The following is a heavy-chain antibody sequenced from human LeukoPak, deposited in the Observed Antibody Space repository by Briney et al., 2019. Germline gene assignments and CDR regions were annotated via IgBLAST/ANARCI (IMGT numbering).Heavy chain of an antibody. V-gene: IGHV1-18*01. J-gene: IGHJ4*02. CDR2: ISGYNGNT. Sequence: ASVKVSCKASGYIFTNFGISWVRQARGQGLEWMGWISGYNGNTKYVQKFQGRLTMTRDTSTTTVYMELSSLRPEDTAMYYCAREIGPRQLHLWGSAFDYWGQGTLVTVSS. D-gene: IGHD5-18*01. CDR3: AREIGPRQLHLWGSAFDY. CDR1: GYIFTNFG.